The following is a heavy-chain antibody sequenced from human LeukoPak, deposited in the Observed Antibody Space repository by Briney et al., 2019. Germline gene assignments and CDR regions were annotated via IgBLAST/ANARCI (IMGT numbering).Heavy chain of an antibody. CDR2: INHSGST. CDR1: GGSFSNYY. CDR3: ARPEDYDSAGYSSYFHH. V-gene: IGHV4-34*01. J-gene: IGHJ1*01. Sequence: SETLSLTCAVYGGSFSNYYWSWIRQSPGKGLEWIGQINHSGSTNYNPSLKSRVTISVDTSKNQFSLKMNSVTAADTAVYYCARPEDYDSAGYSSYFHHWGQGTLVTVSS. D-gene: IGHD3-22*01.